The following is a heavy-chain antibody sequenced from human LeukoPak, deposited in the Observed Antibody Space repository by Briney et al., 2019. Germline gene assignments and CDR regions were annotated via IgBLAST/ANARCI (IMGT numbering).Heavy chain of an antibody. D-gene: IGHD3-22*01. V-gene: IGHV4-39*01. CDR2: IYYSGNT. CDR1: GGSISSSSYY. J-gene: IGHJ3*02. Sequence: SETLSLTCTVSGGSISSSSYYWGWLRQPPGKGLEWIGSIYYSGNTYYNPSLKSLITISVDTSKNQFSLKLSSVTAADTAVYYCARQFTITMIVVVIPSSAFDIWGQGTMVTVSS. CDR3: ARQFTITMIVVVIPSSAFDI.